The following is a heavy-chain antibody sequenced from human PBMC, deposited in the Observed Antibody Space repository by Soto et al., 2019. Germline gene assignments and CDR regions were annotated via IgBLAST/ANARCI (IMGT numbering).Heavy chain of an antibody. V-gene: IGHV3-21*01. D-gene: IGHD5-18*01. CDR1: GFTFSSYS. CDR3: ASRRGYSYGSGGMDV. CDR2: ISSSSSYI. Sequence: PGGSLRLSCAASGFTFSSYSMNWVRQAPGKGLEWVSSISSSSSYIYYADSVKGRFTISRDNAKNSLYLQTNSLRAEDTAVYYCASRRGYSYGSGGMDVWGQGTTVTVSS. J-gene: IGHJ6*02.